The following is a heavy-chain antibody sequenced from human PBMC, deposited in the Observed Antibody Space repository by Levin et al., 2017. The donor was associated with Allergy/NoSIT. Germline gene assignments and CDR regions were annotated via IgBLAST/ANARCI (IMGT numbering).Heavy chain of an antibody. CDR2: IIPILGIA. J-gene: IGHJ6*03. CDR3: ARDGSWGNVFYYMDV. D-gene: IGHD3-16*01. V-gene: IGHV1-69*04. CDR1: GGTFSSYT. Sequence: GASVKVSCKASGGTFSSYTISWVRQAPGQGLEWMGRIIPILGIANYAQKFQGRVTITADKSTSTAYMELSSLRSEDTAVYYCARDGSWGNVFYYMDVWGKGTTVTVSS.